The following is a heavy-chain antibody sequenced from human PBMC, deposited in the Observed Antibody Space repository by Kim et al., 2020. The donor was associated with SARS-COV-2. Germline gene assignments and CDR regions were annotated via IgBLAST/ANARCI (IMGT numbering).Heavy chain of an antibody. CDR2: IHDSGNT. V-gene: IGHV4-59*08. CDR3: VRFPARFAT. CDR1: GGSMNFYY. Sequence: SETLSLTCDVSGGSMNFYYWSWIRQFPGKGLEWIGYIHDSGNTNYNPSLDGRVTISLDKSKRRFFLSLRSVTAADTAIYYCVRFPARFATLGHGTLVIVS. J-gene: IGHJ5*01. D-gene: IGHD6-6*01.